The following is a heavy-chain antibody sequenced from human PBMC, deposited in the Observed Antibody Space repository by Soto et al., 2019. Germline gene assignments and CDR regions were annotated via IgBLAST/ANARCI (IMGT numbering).Heavy chain of an antibody. V-gene: IGHV1-69*04. CDR3: AREDIPDAFDI. CDR2: IIPILGIA. CDR1: GGTFSSYT. D-gene: IGHD2-15*01. Sequence: GASVKVSCKASGGTFSSYTISWGRQAPGQGLEWMGRIIPILGIANYAQKFQGRVTITADKSTSTAYMELSSLRSEDTAVYYCAREDIPDAFDIWGQGTMVTVSS. J-gene: IGHJ3*02.